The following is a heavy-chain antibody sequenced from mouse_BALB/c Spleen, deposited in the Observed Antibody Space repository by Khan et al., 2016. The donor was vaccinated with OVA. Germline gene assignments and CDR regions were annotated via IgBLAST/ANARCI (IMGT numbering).Heavy chain of an antibody. V-gene: IGHV1S136*01. CDR3: ARRDYYGSSSFAY. D-gene: IGHD1-1*01. Sequence: VQLQQSGPELVKPGASVKMSCKASGYTFTSYVMHWVKQKPGQGLEWIGYINPYNDGPKYNEKFTGKATLTSDKSSSTAYMELSSLTSEDSAVYYCARRDYYGSSSFAYWGQGTLVTVSA. J-gene: IGHJ3*01. CDR2: INPYNDGP. CDR1: GYTFTSYV.